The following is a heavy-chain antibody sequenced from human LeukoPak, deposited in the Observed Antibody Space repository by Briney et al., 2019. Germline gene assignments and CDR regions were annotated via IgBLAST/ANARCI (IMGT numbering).Heavy chain of an antibody. CDR3: TRMSSSWLDY. CDR2: IRSKAYGGTT. CDR1: GFTFSRYA. Sequence: GGSLRLSCAASGFTFSRYAMSWVRQAPGNGLEWVGFIRSKAYGGTTEYAASVKGRFTISRDDSKSIAYLQMNSLKTEDTAVYYCTRMSSSWLDYWGQGTLVTVSS. D-gene: IGHD6-13*01. J-gene: IGHJ4*02. V-gene: IGHV3-49*04.